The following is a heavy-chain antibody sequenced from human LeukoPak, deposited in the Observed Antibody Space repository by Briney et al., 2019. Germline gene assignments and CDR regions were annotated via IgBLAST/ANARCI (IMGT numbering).Heavy chain of an antibody. CDR1: GFTFSSYS. V-gene: IGHV3-48*01. Sequence: GGSLRLSCAASGFTFSSYSMNWVRQAPGKGLEWVSYISDSSSTIYYADSVKGRFTISRDNAKNSLYLQMNSLRAEDTAVYYCARDEGALDFWSGYASGYWGQGTLVTVSS. D-gene: IGHD3-3*01. J-gene: IGHJ4*02. CDR2: ISDSSSTI. CDR3: ARDEGALDFWSGYASGY.